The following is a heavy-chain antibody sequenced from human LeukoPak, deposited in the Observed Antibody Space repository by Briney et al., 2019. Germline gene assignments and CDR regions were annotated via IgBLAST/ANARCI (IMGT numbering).Heavy chain of an antibody. V-gene: IGHV4-4*07. CDR1: GGSIGTNY. CDR2: IYNTGNT. CDR3: ARGSFDSSGYYVFDY. J-gene: IGHJ4*02. Sequence: PSETLSLTCSVSGGSIGTNYWSWIRQPAGKGLQWIGRIYNTGNTNYSPSLESRVTMSADTSKNQFSLKLSSVTAADTAVYYCARGSFDSSGYYVFDYWGQGSLVTVSS. D-gene: IGHD3-22*01.